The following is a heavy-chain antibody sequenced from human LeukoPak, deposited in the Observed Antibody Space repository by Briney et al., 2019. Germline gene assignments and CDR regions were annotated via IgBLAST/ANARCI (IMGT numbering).Heavy chain of an antibody. D-gene: IGHD3-3*02. V-gene: IGHV4-34*01. J-gene: IGHJ6*03. CDR3: ARGRNRSSIRTYYYYYMDV. CDR2: INHSGST. Sequence: SETLSLTCAVYGGSFSGYYWSWIRQPPGKGLEWIGEINHSGSTNYNPSLKSRVTISVDTSKNQFSLKLSSVTAADTAVYYCARGRNRSSIRTYYYYYMDVWGKGTTVTVSS. CDR1: GGSFSGYY.